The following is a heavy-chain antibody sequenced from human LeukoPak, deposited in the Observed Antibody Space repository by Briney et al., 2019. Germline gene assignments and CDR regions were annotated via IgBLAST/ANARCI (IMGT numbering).Heavy chain of an antibody. V-gene: IGHV4-34*01. Sequence: SETLSLTCAVYGGSFSGYYWSWIRQPPGKGLEWIGEINHSGSTNYNPSLKSRVTISVDTSKNQFSLKLSSVTAADTAVYYCACGRRILTGYYYWGQGTLVTVSS. CDR3: ACGRRILTGYYY. J-gene: IGHJ4*02. CDR2: INHSGST. CDR1: GGSFSGYY. D-gene: IGHD3-9*01.